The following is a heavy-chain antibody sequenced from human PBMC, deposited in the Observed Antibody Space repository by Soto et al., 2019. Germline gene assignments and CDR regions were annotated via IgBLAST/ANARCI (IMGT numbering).Heavy chain of an antibody. V-gene: IGHV4-31*03. Sequence: PSAAMSPTCTVAGGSIENYDHFWTWIRRKPGEGLEWIGYVYYSGATYYSPSLKTRVSISLHKSQNFFSLQLTSVTAADSAVYYCASSNGPYSSHSLSCGQGPLVTVS. CDR3: ASSNGPYSSHSLS. D-gene: IGHD2-21*01. J-gene: IGHJ5*02. CDR1: GGSIENYDHF. CDR2: VYYSGAT.